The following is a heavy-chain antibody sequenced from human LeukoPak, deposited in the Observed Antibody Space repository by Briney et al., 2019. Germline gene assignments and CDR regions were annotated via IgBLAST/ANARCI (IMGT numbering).Heavy chain of an antibody. CDR3: ASGKAVAGTNYFDY. CDR2: IYTSGST. D-gene: IGHD6-19*01. V-gene: IGHV4-4*07. J-gene: IGHJ4*02. Sequence: SETLSLTCTVSGGSISSYYWSWIRQPAGKGLEWIGRIYTSGSTNYNPSLKSRVTMSVDTSKNQFSLKLSSVTAADTAVYYCASGKAVAGTNYFDYWGQGTLVTVSS. CDR1: GGSISSYY.